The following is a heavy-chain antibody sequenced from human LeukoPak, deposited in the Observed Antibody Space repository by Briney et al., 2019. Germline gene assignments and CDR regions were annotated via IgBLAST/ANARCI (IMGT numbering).Heavy chain of an antibody. J-gene: IGHJ4*02. V-gene: IGHV1-46*01. CDR3: ARAYDFPDY. D-gene: IGHD3-3*01. Sequence: ASVKVSCKASGYTFTSYYIHWVRQAPGQGLEWMGIINPSGGSTTYAQKFQGRVTMTRDTSTSTVYMEMSSLRSDDTAVYYCARAYDFPDYWGQGTLVTVSS. CDR2: INPSGGST. CDR1: GYTFTSYY.